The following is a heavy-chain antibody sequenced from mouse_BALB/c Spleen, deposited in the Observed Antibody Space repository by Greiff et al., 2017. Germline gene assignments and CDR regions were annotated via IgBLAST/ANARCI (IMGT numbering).Heavy chain of an antibody. J-gene: IGHJ4*01. CDR3: AVGYYAMDY. CDR2: IVPANGNT. V-gene: IGHV14-3*02. Sequence: VQLQQSGPELVKPGASVKFSSTASGFNIKDTYMHWVKQRPEQGLEWIGRIVPANGNTKYDPKFQGKATITADTSSNTAYLQLSSLTSEDTAVYSCAVGYYAMDYGGQGTAVTVSS. CDR1: GFNIKDTY.